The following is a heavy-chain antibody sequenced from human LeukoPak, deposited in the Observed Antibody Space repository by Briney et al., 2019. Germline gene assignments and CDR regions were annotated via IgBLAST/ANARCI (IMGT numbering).Heavy chain of an antibody. Sequence: GGSLRLSCAASGFTFSSYSMNWVRQAPGKGLEWVSSISSSSSYIYYADSVKGRFTISRDNAKNSLYLQMNSLRAEDTAVYYRARDRGPYKYYFDYWGQGTLVTVSS. CDR2: ISSSSSYI. V-gene: IGHV3-21*01. CDR1: GFTFSSYS. CDR3: ARDRGPYKYYFDY. D-gene: IGHD3-10*01. J-gene: IGHJ4*02.